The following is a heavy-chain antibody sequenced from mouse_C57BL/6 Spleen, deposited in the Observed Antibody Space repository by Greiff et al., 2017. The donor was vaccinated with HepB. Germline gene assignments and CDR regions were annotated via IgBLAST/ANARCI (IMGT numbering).Heavy chain of an antibody. D-gene: IGHD2-4*01. CDR2: IYPGSGNT. CDR3: ARGYDFDY. V-gene: IGHV1-76*01. Sequence: VQQQSGAELVRPGASVKLSCKASGYTFTDYYINWVKQRPGQGLEWIARIYPGSGNTYYNEKFKGKATLTAEKSSSTAYMQLSSLTSEDSAVYFCARGYDFDYWGQGTTLTVSS. J-gene: IGHJ2*01. CDR1: GYTFTDYY.